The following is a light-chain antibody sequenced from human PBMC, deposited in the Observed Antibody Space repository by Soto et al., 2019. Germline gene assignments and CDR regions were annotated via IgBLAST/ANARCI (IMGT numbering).Light chain of an antibody. Sequence: EIVLTQSPGTLSLSPGERATLSCRASQSVSSIYLAWYQQTPGQAPRLLIYAASSRATGIPDRFSGSGSGTDFTLTISRLEPEDSAVYYCQQYGSSLALTFGGGTKVEIK. J-gene: IGKJ4*01. V-gene: IGKV3-20*01. CDR3: QQYGSSLALT. CDR2: AAS. CDR1: QSVSSIY.